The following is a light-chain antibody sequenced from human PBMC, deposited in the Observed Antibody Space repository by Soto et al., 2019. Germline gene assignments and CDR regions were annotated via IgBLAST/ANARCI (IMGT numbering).Light chain of an antibody. V-gene: IGLV2-23*02. CDR2: EVN. J-gene: IGLJ3*02. Sequence: QSALTQPASVSGSPGQSITIFCAGSGGGVGNYDLLSWYQQIPGKAPKLIIFEVNRRPSGVSDRFSGSKSGNTASLTISGLQSEDEADFFCCSYAGNGAWVFGGGTKLAVL. CDR3: CSYAGNGAWV. CDR1: GGGVGNYDL.